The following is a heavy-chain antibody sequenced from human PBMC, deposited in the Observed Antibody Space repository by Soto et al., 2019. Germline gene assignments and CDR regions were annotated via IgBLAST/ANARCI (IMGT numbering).Heavy chain of an antibody. Sequence: SETLSLTCIVAGGSISNYYWSWIRQPPGKGLEWIGYIYYSGSTNYNPSLKSRVTISVDTSKNQFSLKRSSVAAADTDVYYCARGSSEWAVAGNDYFDYWGQGTLVTVSS. V-gene: IGHV4-59*01. D-gene: IGHD6-19*01. CDR1: GGSISNYY. CDR3: ARGSSEWAVAGNDYFDY. CDR2: IYYSGST. J-gene: IGHJ4*02.